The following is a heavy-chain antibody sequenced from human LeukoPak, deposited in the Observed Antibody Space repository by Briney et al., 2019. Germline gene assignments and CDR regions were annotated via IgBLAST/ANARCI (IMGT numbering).Heavy chain of an antibody. V-gene: IGHV3-30*04. CDR1: GSTFSTDA. CDR2: ISDDGSKI. J-gene: IGHJ6*04. D-gene: IGHD3-16*01. Sequence: GGSLRLSCAASGSTFSTDAMHWVRQAPGKGLGVAVISDDGSKIYYADSVKGRFTISRDNAKNSLLLQMNSLRAEDTAVYFCAKSTRAVMAMMDVWGKGTTVTVSS. CDR3: AKSTRAVMAMMDV.